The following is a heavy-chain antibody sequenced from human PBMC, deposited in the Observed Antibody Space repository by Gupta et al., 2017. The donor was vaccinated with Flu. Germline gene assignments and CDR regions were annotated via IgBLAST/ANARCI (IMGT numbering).Heavy chain of an antibody. CDR3: ARETGGYCSGGSCYPH. Sequence: PGQGLEWMGGIIPIFGTANYAQKFQGRVTITADESTSTAYMELSSLRSEDTAVYYCARETGGYCSGGSCYPHWGQGTLVTVSS. V-gene: IGHV1-69*01. J-gene: IGHJ4*02. D-gene: IGHD2-15*01. CDR2: IIPIFGTA.